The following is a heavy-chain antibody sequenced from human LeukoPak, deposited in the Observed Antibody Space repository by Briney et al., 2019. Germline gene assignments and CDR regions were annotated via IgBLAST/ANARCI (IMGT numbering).Heavy chain of an antibody. CDR2: IRYDGSNK. Sequence: GGSLRLSCAASGFTFSSYGMHWVRQAPGKGLEWVAFIRYDGSNKYYADSVKGRFTISRGNSKNTLYLQMNSLRAEDTAVYYCAKDRRDSREFDYWGQGTLVTVSS. D-gene: IGHD6-13*01. CDR3: AKDRRDSREFDY. CDR1: GFTFSSYG. J-gene: IGHJ4*02. V-gene: IGHV3-30*02.